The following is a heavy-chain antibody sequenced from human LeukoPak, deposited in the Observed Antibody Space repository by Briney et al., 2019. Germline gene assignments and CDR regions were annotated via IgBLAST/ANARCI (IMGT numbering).Heavy chain of an antibody. CDR1: GFTFSFNY. CDR2: IYSGGST. D-gene: IGHD6-19*01. CDR3: ARAQWRTYYYYMDV. V-gene: IGHV3-53*01. J-gene: IGHJ6*03. Sequence: GGSLRLSCAASGFTFSFNYMSWVRQAPGKGLEWISVIYSGGSTYYADSVKGRFTISRDDSKNTLYLQMNSLRAEDTAIYYCARAQWRTYYYYMDVWGKGTTVTVSS.